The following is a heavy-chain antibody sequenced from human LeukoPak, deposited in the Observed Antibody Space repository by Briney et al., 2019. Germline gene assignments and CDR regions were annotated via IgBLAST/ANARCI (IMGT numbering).Heavy chain of an antibody. J-gene: IGHJ6*02. CDR2: IYYSGSS. CDR1: GGSISGYY. V-gene: IGHV4-59*08. Sequence: SETLSLTCTVSGGSISGYYWSWIRQPPGKGLEWIGYIYYSGSSNYNPSLKSRVTISVDTSKNQFSLELSSVTAADTAVYYCARQGGMVASGYYYYYGMDVWGQGTTVTVSS. D-gene: IGHD1-26*01. CDR3: ARQGGMVASGYYYYYGMDV.